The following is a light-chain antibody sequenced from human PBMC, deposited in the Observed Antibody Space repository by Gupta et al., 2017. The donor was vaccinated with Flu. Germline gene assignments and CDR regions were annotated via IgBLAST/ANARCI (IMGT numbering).Light chain of an antibody. J-gene: IGKJ4*01. CDR3: QQYNAY. V-gene: IGKV1-5*03. CDR1: W. Sequence: WLAWYQQKPRKAPKLLIYKASSLESGVPSRFSGSGSGTEFTLTIRSLQPDDFATYYCQQYNAYFGGGTKVEIK. CDR2: KAS.